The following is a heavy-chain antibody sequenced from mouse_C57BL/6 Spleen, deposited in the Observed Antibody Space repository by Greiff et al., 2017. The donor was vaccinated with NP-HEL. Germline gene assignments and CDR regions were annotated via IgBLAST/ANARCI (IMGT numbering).Heavy chain of an antibody. Sequence: DVHLVESGGGLVKPGGSLKLSCAASGFTFSDYGMHWVRQAPEKGLEWVAYISSGSSTIYYADTVKGRFTISRDNAKNTLFLQMTSLRSEDTAMYYCARYYGSSFSWFAYWGQGTLVTVSA. J-gene: IGHJ3*01. CDR1: GFTFSDYG. CDR2: ISSGSSTI. D-gene: IGHD1-1*01. V-gene: IGHV5-17*01. CDR3: ARYYGSSFSWFAY.